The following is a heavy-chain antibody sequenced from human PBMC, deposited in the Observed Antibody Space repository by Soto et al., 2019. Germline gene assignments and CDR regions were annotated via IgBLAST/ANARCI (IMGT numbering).Heavy chain of an antibody. CDR3: ARSPRSSPYFDY. J-gene: IGHJ4*02. V-gene: IGHV5-51*01. Sequence: GESLKISCQCSGYTFSNFWIAWVRQLPGKGLEWMGIIYPGDYETRYSPSFHGKVTISADRSIGTAYLQWSSLEASYSAFYFCARSPRSSPYFDYWGQGALVTVSS. D-gene: IGHD6-13*01. CDR1: GYTFSNFW. CDR2: IYPGDYET.